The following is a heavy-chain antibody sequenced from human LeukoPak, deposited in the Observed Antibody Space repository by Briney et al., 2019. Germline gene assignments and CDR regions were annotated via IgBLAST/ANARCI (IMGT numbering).Heavy chain of an antibody. J-gene: IGHJ4*02. V-gene: IGHV4-4*02. CDR1: GGSISSSNW. Sequence: SGTLSLTCAVSGGSISSSNWWSWVRQPPGKGLEWIGEIYHSGSTNYNPSLKSRVTISVDKSKNQFSLKLSSVTAADTAVYYCARAGYYHDSSGFLSYFGYWGQGTLVTVSS. CDR2: IYHSGST. D-gene: IGHD3-22*01. CDR3: ARAGYYHDSSGFLSYFGY.